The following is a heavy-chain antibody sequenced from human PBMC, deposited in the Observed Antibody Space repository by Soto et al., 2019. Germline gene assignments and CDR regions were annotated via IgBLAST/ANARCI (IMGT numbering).Heavy chain of an antibody. Sequence: PGESLKISCKASGYIFTNNWITWVRQMPGKGLEWMGRIDPSDSYTTCSPAFEGHVTISVDKSINTAYLQWSSLKASDTALYFCAKGRSADWNYWGQGTLVTVSS. CDR2: IDPSDSYT. J-gene: IGHJ4*02. CDR3: AKGRSADWNY. V-gene: IGHV5-10-1*01. CDR1: GYIFTNNW. D-gene: IGHD2-21*01.